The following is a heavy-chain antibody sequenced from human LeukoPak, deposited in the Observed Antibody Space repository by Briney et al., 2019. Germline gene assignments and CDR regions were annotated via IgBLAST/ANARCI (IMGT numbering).Heavy chain of an antibody. CDR1: GYTFTDHY. CDR2: VNPNSGGT. J-gene: IGHJ3*02. D-gene: IGHD3-22*01. CDR3: ARDFYDSQGRGAFDI. V-gene: IGHV1-2*02. Sequence: ASVKVSCRTSGYTFTDHYMHWVRQAPGQGLEWMGRVNPNSGGTKYAQKFQGRVSMTRDTSISTAYMELSRLRSDDTAVYYCARDFYDSQGRGAFDIWGQGTMISV.